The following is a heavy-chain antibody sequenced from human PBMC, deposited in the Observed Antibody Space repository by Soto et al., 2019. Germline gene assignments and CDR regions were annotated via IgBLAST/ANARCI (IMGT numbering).Heavy chain of an antibody. CDR2: INPNGGNT. J-gene: IGHJ4*02. D-gene: IGHD2-15*01. Sequence: QAQLVQSGAEVKKPGASVKVSCKASGYFFTSYYIHWVRQAPGQSLQWMGWINPNGGNTHYVQKFQGRLTLTRDTSVSTVYMDLNSLTSDDTVIYYCARESMGGSSFRREYFDFWGQGTLVAVAS. CDR1: GYFFTSYY. CDR3: ARESMGGSSFRREYFDF. V-gene: IGHV1-2*02.